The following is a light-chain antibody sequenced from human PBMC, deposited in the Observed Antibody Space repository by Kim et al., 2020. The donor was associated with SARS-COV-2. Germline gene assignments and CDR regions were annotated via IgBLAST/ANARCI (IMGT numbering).Light chain of an antibody. CDR2: SAS. CDR3: QQYATSPET. CDR1: QSVSSNF. V-gene: IGKV3-20*01. Sequence: ENVLTQSPGTLPLSPGERATLSCRASQSVSSNFLAWYQQKAGQAPRLLIYSASSRASGIPDRFSGSGSGTEFTLTISTLEPEDFAVYYCQQYATSPETFGQGTKVDIK. J-gene: IGKJ1*01.